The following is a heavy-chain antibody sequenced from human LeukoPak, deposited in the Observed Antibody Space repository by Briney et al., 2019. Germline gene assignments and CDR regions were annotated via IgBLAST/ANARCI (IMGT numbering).Heavy chain of an antibody. V-gene: IGHV3-21*01. D-gene: IGHD2/OR15-2a*01. CDR3: ARVAGYCSSTSNCYFDY. CDR1: GFTFSSYT. Sequence: GGSLRVSCAASGFTFSSYTMSWVRQAPGKGLEWVSSISSTSTYTYYADSVKGRFTISRDNAKNSLYPQMNSLRAEDTAVYYCARVAGYCSSTSNCYFDYWGQGTLVTVSS. CDR2: ISSTSTYT. J-gene: IGHJ4*02.